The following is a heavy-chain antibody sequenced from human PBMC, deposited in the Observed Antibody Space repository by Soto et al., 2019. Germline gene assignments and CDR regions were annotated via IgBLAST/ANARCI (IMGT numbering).Heavy chain of an antibody. D-gene: IGHD4-17*01. Sequence: QVQLVQSGAEVKKPGSSVKVSCKASGGTFSSYTISWVRQAPGQGLEWMGRIIPILGIANYAQKFQGRVTITADKSTSTAYMELSSLRSEDTAVYYCARRATVTMYGMDVWAQGTTVTVSS. CDR2: IIPILGIA. J-gene: IGHJ6*02. V-gene: IGHV1-69*02. CDR3: ARRATVTMYGMDV. CDR1: GGTFSSYT.